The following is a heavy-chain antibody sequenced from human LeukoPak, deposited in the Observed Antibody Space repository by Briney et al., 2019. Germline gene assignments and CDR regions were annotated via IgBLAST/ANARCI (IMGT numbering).Heavy chain of an antibody. J-gene: IGHJ6*03. CDR3: ARTPFNIVVVPAAIEVQSNFYMDV. D-gene: IGHD2-2*01. CDR1: GFTFSDSY. CDR2: ISSSGSII. Sequence: PGGSLRLSCVASGFTFSDSYMSWIRQAPGKGLEWVSYISSSGSIIYYTDSVKGRFTISRDNAKNSLYLQMNSLRAEDTAVYYCARTPFNIVVVPAAIEVQSNFYMDVWGKGTTVTISS. V-gene: IGHV3-11*01.